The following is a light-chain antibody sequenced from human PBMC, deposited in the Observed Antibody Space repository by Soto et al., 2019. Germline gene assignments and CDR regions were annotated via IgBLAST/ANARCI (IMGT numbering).Light chain of an antibody. CDR1: QSVSSN. CDR2: GAS. Sequence: EIGMTQSPSTLSVSPGERATLSFRASQSVSSNLAWYQQKPGQAPRLLIYGASTRATGIPARFSGSGSGTEFTLTITSLQSEDFAVYYCQQYNNWPPLTFGGGTKVHIK. V-gene: IGKV3-15*01. J-gene: IGKJ4*01. CDR3: QQYNNWPPLT.